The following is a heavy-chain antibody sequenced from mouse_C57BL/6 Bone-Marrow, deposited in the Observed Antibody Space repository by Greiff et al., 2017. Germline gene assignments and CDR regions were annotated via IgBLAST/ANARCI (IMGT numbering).Heavy chain of an antibody. Sequence: EVNVVESGGDLVKPGGSLKLSCAASGFTFSSYGMSWVRQTPDKRLEWVATISSGGSYTYYPDSVKGRFTISRDNAKNTLYLQMSSLKSEDTAMYSCARLDSSGYFDYWGRGTTLTVSS. CDR1: GFTFSSYG. V-gene: IGHV5-6*01. D-gene: IGHD3-2*02. CDR3: ARLDSSGYFDY. J-gene: IGHJ2*01. CDR2: ISSGGSYT.